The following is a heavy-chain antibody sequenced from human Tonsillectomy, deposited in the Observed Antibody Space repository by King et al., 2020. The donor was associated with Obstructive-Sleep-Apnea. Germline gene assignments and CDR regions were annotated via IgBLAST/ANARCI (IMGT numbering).Heavy chain of an antibody. Sequence: VQLVESGGGLVQPGGSLRLSCAASGFTFSHYWMHWVRQAPGKGLVWVSRINRDGSSISYADSVKGRFTLSRDNTKNTLYLQMNSLRADDTAIYYCARVHDYPHRISRGMDVWGQGTMVTVSS. V-gene: IGHV3-74*01. CDR3: ARVHDYPHRISRGMDV. J-gene: IGHJ6*02. CDR2: INRDGSSI. CDR1: GFTFSHYW. D-gene: IGHD5-12*01.